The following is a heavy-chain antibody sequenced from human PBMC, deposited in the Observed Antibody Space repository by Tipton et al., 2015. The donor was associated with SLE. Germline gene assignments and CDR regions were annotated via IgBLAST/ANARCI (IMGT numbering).Heavy chain of an antibody. CDR1: GFTFSDYY. V-gene: IGHV3-11*01. Sequence: SLRPSCAASGFTFSDYYMSWIRQAPGKGLEWVSYISSSGSTIYYADSVKGRFTISRDNAKNSLYLQMNSLRAEDTAVYYCARADFVAAAPYYYGMDVWGQGTTVTVSS. D-gene: IGHD6-13*01. J-gene: IGHJ6*02. CDR2: ISSSGSTI. CDR3: ARADFVAAAPYYYGMDV.